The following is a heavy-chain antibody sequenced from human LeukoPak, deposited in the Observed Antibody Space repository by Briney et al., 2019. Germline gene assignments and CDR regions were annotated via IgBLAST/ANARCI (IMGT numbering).Heavy chain of an antibody. CDR2: INPNSGGT. Sequence: ASVKVSCTASGYTFTGYYMHWVRQAPGQGLEWMGWINPNSGGTNYAQKFQGRVTMTRDTSISTACMELSRLRSDDTAVYYCARESATDSYDFDYWGQGTLVTVSS. J-gene: IGHJ4*02. V-gene: IGHV1-2*02. CDR3: ARESATDSYDFDY. CDR1: GYTFTGYY.